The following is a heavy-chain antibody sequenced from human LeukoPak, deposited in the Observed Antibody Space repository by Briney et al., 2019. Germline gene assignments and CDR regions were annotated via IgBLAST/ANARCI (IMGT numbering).Heavy chain of an antibody. CDR1: GDSGPHY. D-gene: IGHD1-1*01. CDR2: ISATGSP. J-gene: IGHJ4*02. CDR3: ERGLERLFDY. V-gene: IGHV4-4*07. Sequence: SETLSLTCSVSGDSGPHYWTWIRQPARKGLDWIGRISATGSPNYNTSLTRRISMSFDTSKNQISLMLTYVTAADPAVYYCERGLERLFDYWGQGTLVTVSS.